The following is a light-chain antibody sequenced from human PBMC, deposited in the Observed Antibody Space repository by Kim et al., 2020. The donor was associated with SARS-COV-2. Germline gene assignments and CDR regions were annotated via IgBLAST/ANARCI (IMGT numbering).Light chain of an antibody. CDR2: GAS. CDR1: QTMSFNY. J-gene: IGKJ1*01. Sequence: PGDRPPLSCRALQTMSFNYLAWYQQKPGQAPRVLMFGASSRASGVPDRFSGSGYGTEFILTISRLEPEDFAVYYCQQYGVSPRTFGPGTKVDIK. V-gene: IGKV3-20*01. CDR3: QQYGVSPRT.